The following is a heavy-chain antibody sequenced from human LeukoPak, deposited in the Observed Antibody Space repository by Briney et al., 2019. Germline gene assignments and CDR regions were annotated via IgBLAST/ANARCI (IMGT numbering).Heavy chain of an antibody. Sequence: ASVKVSCKASGGTFSSCAISWVRQAPGQGLEWMGGIIPIFGTANYAQKFQGRVTITADESTSTACMELSSLRSEDTAVYYCARSRSDFWSGYYSWFDPWGQGTLVTVSS. J-gene: IGHJ5*02. CDR2: IIPIFGTA. CDR3: ARSRSDFWSGYYSWFDP. CDR1: GGTFSSCA. V-gene: IGHV1-69*13. D-gene: IGHD3-3*01.